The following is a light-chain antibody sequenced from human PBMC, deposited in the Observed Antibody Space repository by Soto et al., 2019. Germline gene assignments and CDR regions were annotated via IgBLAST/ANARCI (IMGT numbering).Light chain of an antibody. CDR1: QSISIW. Sequence: DIPMTQSPSTLSASVGDRVTITCRASQSISIWLAWYQQKPGKAPNLLIYKASSLESGVPSRFSGSGSGTEFTLTISSLQPDDFATYYCQHYNSFASWMFGQGTKVEIK. J-gene: IGKJ1*01. CDR2: KAS. V-gene: IGKV1-5*03. CDR3: QHYNSFASWM.